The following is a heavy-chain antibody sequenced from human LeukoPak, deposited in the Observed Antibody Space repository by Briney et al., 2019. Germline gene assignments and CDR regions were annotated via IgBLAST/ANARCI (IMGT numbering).Heavy chain of an antibody. D-gene: IGHD1-14*01. CDR1: GYTFTSYG. CDR2: INAGNGNT. Sequence: ASVKVSCKASGYTFTSYGISWVRQAPGQRLEWMGWINAGNGNTKYSQKFQGRVTITRDTSASTAYMELSSLRSEDTAVYYCARASDHEGWRDFDYWGQGTLVTVSS. CDR3: ARASDHEGWRDFDY. V-gene: IGHV1-3*01. J-gene: IGHJ4*02.